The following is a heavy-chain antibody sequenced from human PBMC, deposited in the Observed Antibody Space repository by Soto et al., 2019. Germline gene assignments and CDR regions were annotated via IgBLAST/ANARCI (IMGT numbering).Heavy chain of an antibody. Sequence: SWVSQAPGMGLEWVSAIYYNGTTYYADSVKGRFTISRDTSKNTLSLQMDSLRVEDTAVYYCVRPLPTGLQYGHGVPAQPTTLTLYS. V-gene: IGHV3-53*01. CDR2: IYYNGTT. D-gene: IGHD4-4*01. J-gene: IGHJ5*01. CDR3: VRPLPTGLQYGHGVPAQPTTLTLYS.